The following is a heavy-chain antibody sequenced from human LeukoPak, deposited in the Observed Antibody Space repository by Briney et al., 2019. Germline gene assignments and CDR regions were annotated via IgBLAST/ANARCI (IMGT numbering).Heavy chain of an antibody. CDR3: VRDKDWYFES. V-gene: IGHV3-33*01. CDR1: GFTFRTTG. D-gene: IGHD3-9*01. CDR2: DGSNT. J-gene: IGHJ4*02. Sequence: GTSLRLSCVASGFTFRTTGMHWVRQAPGKGLEWVAIDGSNTYYRDSVKGRFTISRDNSKNTLYLQMNSLSGEDTAVYYCVRDKDWYFESWGQGTLVTVSS.